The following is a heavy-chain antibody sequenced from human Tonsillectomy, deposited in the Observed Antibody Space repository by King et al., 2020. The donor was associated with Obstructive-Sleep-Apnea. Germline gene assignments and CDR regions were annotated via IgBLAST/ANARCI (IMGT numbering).Heavy chain of an antibody. CDR1: GYSFTGYY. Sequence: VQLVQSGAEVKKTGASVQVSCKASGYSFTGYYLHWVRRAPGQGLEWVGWMNPNSGATNFAQKFQGRFTMTRDMAISTAYMDLSSLRSDDTAVYYCARGTLWFGTPYYFDNWGQGTLVTVSS. CDR3: ARGTLWFGTPYYFDN. D-gene: IGHD3-10*01. V-gene: IGHV1-2*02. J-gene: IGHJ4*02. CDR2: MNPNSGAT.